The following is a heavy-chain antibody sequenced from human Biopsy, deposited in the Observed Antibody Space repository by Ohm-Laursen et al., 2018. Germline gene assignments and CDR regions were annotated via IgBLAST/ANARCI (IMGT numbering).Heavy chain of an antibody. CDR3: ARDRGYYSDRTGAGGFDL. CDR2: VYYTGST. Sequence: TLSFTCTVSAVTICSYYWIWLRPPPGQGLVWIGYVYYTGSTDYNPSLQSRVTISADTSKNHFSLMLRSGTPADTAIYYCARDRGYYSDRTGAGGFDLWGRGTLVTVSS. V-gene: IGHV4-59*01. D-gene: IGHD3-22*01. CDR1: AVTICSYY. J-gene: IGHJ2*01.